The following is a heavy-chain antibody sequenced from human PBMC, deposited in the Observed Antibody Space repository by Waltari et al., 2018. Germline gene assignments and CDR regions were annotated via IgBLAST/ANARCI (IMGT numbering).Heavy chain of an antibody. D-gene: IGHD6-13*01. CDR3: ARGPEYSSSWERWFDP. CDR2: MNPNSGNT. V-gene: IGHV1-8*01. Sequence: QVQLVQSGAVVKKPGASVKVSCKASGYTFTSYDINWVRQATGQGLEWMGWMNPNSGNTGYAQKFQGRVTMTRNTSISTAYMELSSLRSEDTAVYYCARGPEYSSSWERWFDPWGQGTLVTVSS. CDR1: GYTFTSYD. J-gene: IGHJ5*02.